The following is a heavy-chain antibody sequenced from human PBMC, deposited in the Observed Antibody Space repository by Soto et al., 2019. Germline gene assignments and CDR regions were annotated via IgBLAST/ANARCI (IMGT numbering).Heavy chain of an antibody. CDR2: ISTYNGNT. J-gene: IGHJ4*02. Sequence: QVQLVQSGAEVKKPAASVKVSCKASGYTFITYGVSWVRQAPGQGLDWLGWISTYNGNTRYAERLQGRVTMTTDTTTKKAYMEVRNLRSDDTAVYYCARGPTDYYDNSANYFLYYWGQGTLVTVSS. V-gene: IGHV1-18*01. CDR3: ARGPTDYYDNSANYFLYY. D-gene: IGHD3-22*01. CDR1: GYTFITYG.